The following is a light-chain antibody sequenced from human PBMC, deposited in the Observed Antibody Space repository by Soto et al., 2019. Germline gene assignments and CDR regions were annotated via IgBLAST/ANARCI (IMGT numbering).Light chain of an antibody. CDR1: QSVLYSSNNMNY. V-gene: IGKV4-1*01. CDR2: WAS. Sequence: DIVMTQSPDSLAVSLGERTTINCKSSQSVLYSSNNMNYLAWYQHKPGQPPKLLLYWASTRESGVPDRFSGSGSGTDFTLTIGSLQAEDVAVYYCQQYYSAPPTFGQGTKLELK. J-gene: IGKJ2*01. CDR3: QQYYSAPPT.